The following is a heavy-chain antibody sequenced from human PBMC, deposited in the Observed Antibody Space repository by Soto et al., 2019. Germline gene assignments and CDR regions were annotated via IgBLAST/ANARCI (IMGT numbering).Heavy chain of an antibody. V-gene: IGHV1-18*01. D-gene: IGHD3-22*01. CDR2: ISAYNGNT. CDR3: ARDPTDSNGYCYDY. J-gene: IGHJ4*02. Sequence: ASVKVSCKASGYTFTSHGIIWVRQAPGQGLEWMRWISAYNGNTNYAQKFLDRVTMTTDTSTSTAYMELRSLRSDDTAVYYCARDPTDSNGYCYDYWGQGCLVTASS. CDR1: GYTFTSHG.